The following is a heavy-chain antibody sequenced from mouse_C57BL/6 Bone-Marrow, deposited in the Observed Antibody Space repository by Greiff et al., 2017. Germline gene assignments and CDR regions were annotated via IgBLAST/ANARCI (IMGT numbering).Heavy chain of an antibody. CDR3: ARGGYYCYDAYAMDY. J-gene: IGHJ4*01. V-gene: IGHV1-69*01. D-gene: IGHD2-2*01. CDR2: IDPSDSYT. Sequence: QVQLQQPGAELVMPGASVKLSCKASGYTFTSYWMHWVKQRPGQGLEWIGEIDPSDSYTNYNQKFKGKSTLTVDKSSSTADMPLSSLTSEDAAVYYCARGGYYCYDAYAMDYWGQGTSVTVSS. CDR1: GYTFTSYW.